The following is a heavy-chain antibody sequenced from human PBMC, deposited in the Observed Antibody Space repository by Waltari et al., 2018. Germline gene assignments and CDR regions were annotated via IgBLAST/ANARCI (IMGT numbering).Heavy chain of an antibody. CDR3: ARDGHSYFYGSWSDY. Sequence: QVQLVESGGGVVQPGKSLTLSCEVSGISVSSYAIPWGRQAPGKGLEWVAVISFDGNNIYFADSVKGRFTINRDNSKNTLSLQMNSLTPEDTAIYYCARDGHSYFYGSWSDYWGQGTLVTVSS. CDR1: GISVSSYA. V-gene: IGHV3-30*01. D-gene: IGHD3-10*01. CDR2: ISFDGNNI. J-gene: IGHJ4*02.